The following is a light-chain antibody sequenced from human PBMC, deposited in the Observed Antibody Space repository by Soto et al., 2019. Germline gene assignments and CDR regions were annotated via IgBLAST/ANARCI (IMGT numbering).Light chain of an antibody. Sequence: DIQMTQSTSSLSASVGDRVTITCRASQGISNYLAWYQQKPGHVPKLLIYAASTLQSGVPSRCSGSGPGTDFTLPISSLQPEDVAIYYCQKYNSARFSFGPGTKVDIK. J-gene: IGKJ3*01. CDR2: AAS. CDR1: QGISNY. CDR3: QKYNSARFS. V-gene: IGKV1-27*01.